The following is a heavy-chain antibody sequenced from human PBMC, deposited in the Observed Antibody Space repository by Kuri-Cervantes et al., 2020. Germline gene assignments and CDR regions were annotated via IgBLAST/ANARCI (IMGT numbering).Heavy chain of an antibody. Sequence: GESLKISCVASGFTFSSYGMAWVRQAPEKGLEWVSGIYYSGTNTYYAESVKGRFTISRDQSKSTLYLQMNSLRAEDTAVYYCASQGDLGYWGQGTLVTVSS. D-gene: IGHD3-16*01. CDR1: GFTFSSYG. CDR3: ASQGDLGY. V-gene: IGHV3-23*05. CDR2: IYYSGTNT. J-gene: IGHJ4*02.